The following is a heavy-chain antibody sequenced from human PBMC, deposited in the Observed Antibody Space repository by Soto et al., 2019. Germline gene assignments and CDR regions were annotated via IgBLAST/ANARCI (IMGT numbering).Heavy chain of an antibody. CDR3: VRGQTWAFES. V-gene: IGHV3-7*01. Sequence: GGSLRLSCAASGFPFSIYWINWVRQAPGKGLEWVANIKVDGSEKSYVDSVKGRFTISRDNAKNSLYLQMSSLRAEDTAVYHCVRGQTWAFESWGKGKMVTVSS. CDR2: IKVDGSEK. J-gene: IGHJ4*02. D-gene: IGHD7-27*01. CDR1: GFPFSIYW.